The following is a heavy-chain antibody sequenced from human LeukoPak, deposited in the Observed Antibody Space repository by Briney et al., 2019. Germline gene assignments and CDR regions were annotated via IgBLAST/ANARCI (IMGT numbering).Heavy chain of an antibody. Sequence: GASVKVSCKASGYTFTKYTIHWVRQAPGQRLEWMGWINAGNGNTKYSLKFQGRVAITRDTSTSTVYMELSSLRSEDTAVYYCAREGGDGLRYFDWSHPGGYYYMDVWGKGTTVTVSS. J-gene: IGHJ6*03. CDR3: AREGGDGLRYFDWSHPGGYYYMDV. CDR1: GYTFTKYT. V-gene: IGHV1-3*01. D-gene: IGHD3-9*01. CDR2: INAGNGNT.